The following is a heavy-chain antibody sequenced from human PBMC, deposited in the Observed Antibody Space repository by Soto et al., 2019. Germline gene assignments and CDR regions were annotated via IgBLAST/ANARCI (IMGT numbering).Heavy chain of an antibody. J-gene: IGHJ4*02. D-gene: IGHD6-13*01. CDR1: GFTFSSYG. V-gene: IGHV3-30*18. CDR2: ISYDGSNK. Sequence: QVQLVESGGGVVQPGRSLRLSCAASGFTFSSYGMHWVRQAPGKGLEWVAVISYDGSNKYYADSVKGRFTISRDNSKNTLYLQMTSLRAEDTAVYYCAKTSGYSSSWYDYWGQGTLGTVSS. CDR3: AKTSGYSSSWYDY.